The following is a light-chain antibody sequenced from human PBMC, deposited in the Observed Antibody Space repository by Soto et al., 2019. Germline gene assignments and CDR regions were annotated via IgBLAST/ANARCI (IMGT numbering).Light chain of an antibody. J-gene: IGKJ5*01. CDR3: QQDGSSPNT. V-gene: IGKV3-20*01. CDR1: QSVSSN. Sequence: EIVMTQSPATLSVYPGERATLSCRASQSVSSNLAWYQQKPGQAPRLLIYGASSRATGIPDRFSGSGSGTDFTLTISRLEPEDFAVYYCQQDGSSPNTFGQGTRLEV. CDR2: GAS.